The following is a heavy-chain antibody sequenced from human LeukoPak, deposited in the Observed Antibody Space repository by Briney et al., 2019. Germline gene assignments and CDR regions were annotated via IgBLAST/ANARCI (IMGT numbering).Heavy chain of an antibody. CDR2: IYHSGST. CDR1: GFTFSLYW. V-gene: IGHV4-4*02. Sequence: GSLRLSCAASGFTFSLYWMNWVRQPPGKGLEWIGEIYHSGSTNYNPSLKSRVTISVDKSKNQFSLKLSSVTAADTAVYYCARESTMVRGVNDYWGQGTLVTVSS. D-gene: IGHD3-10*01. J-gene: IGHJ4*02. CDR3: ARESTMVRGVNDY.